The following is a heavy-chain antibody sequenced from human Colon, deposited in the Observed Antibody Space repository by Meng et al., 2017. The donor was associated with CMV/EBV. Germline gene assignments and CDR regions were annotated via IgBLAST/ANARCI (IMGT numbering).Heavy chain of an antibody. V-gene: IGHV3-74*01. CDR3: ARDLEWELSFDP. D-gene: IGHD1-26*01. Sequence: QLVGFGGGLVQPGGSLRLSCAASGFTFSNYLMHWVRQAPGKGLVWVSRIKTDGSTTNYADSVKGRFTISRDNAKNTLYLQMNSLRAEDTAVYYCARDLEWELSFDPWGQGTLVTVSS. J-gene: IGHJ5*02. CDR1: GFTFSNYL. CDR2: IKTDGSTT.